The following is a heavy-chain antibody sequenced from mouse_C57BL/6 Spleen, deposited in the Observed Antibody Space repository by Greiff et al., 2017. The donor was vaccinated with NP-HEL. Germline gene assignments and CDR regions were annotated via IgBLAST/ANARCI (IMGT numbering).Heavy chain of an antibody. D-gene: IGHD1-1*01. Sequence: EVKLMESGGGLVKPGGSLKLSCAASGFTFSSYAMSWVRQTPEKRLEWVATISDGGSYTYYPDNVKGRFTISRDNAKNNLYLQMSHLKSEDTAMYYCARGIYYYGSSPLFAYWGQGTLVTVSA. V-gene: IGHV5-4*03. CDR2: ISDGGSYT. CDR3: ARGIYYYGSSPLFAY. J-gene: IGHJ3*01. CDR1: GFTFSSYA.